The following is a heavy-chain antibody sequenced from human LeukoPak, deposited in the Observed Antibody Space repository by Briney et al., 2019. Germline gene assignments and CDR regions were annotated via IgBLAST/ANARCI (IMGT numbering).Heavy chain of an antibody. Sequence: ASVKVSCKVSGYTLTELSMHWVRQAPGKGLEWMGSFDPEDGETIYAQKFQGRVTMTEDTSTDTAYMELSSLRSEDTAVYYCATGSYYYDSSGSNNWFDPWGQGTLVTVSS. CDR2: FDPEDGET. J-gene: IGHJ5*02. V-gene: IGHV1-24*01. CDR1: GYTLTELS. CDR3: ATGSYYYDSSGSNNWFDP. D-gene: IGHD3-22*01.